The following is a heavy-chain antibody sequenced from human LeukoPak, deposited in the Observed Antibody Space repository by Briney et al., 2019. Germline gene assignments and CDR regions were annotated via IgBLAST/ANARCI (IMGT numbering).Heavy chain of an antibody. V-gene: IGHV1-8*01. D-gene: IGHD2-2*01. Sequence: GASVKVSCKASGYTFTSYDINWVRQATGQGLEWMGWMNPNSGNTGYAQKFQGRVTMTRNTSISTAYMELSSLRSEDTAVYYCARRLYCSSISCQNWFDPWGQGTLVTVSS. CDR1: GYTFTSYD. J-gene: IGHJ5*02. CDR3: ARRLYCSSISCQNWFDP. CDR2: MNPNSGNT.